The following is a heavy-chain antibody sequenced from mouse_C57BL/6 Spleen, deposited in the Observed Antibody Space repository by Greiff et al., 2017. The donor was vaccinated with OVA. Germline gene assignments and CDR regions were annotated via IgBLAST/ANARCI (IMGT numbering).Heavy chain of an antibody. CDR3: ARSDYSNYVFAY. CDR1: GYAFSSSW. CDR2: IYPGDGDT. Sequence: QVQLKESGPELVKPGASVKISCKASGYAFSSSWMNWVKQRPGKGLEWIGRIYPGDGDTNYNGKFKGKATLTADKSSSTAYMQLSSLTSEDSAVYFCARSDYSNYVFAYWGQGTLVTVSA. D-gene: IGHD2-5*01. V-gene: IGHV1-82*01. J-gene: IGHJ3*01.